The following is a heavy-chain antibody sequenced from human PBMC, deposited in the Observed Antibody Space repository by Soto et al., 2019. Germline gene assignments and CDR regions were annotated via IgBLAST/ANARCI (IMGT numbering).Heavy chain of an antibody. V-gene: IGHV3-33*01. J-gene: IGHJ6*02. D-gene: IGHD3-10*01. CDR2: IWYDGSNK. Sequence: PGGSLRLSCAASGFTFSSYGMHWVRQAPGKGLEWVAVIWYDGSNKYYADSVKGRFTISRDNSKNTLYLQMNSLRAEDTAVYYCAVSPMVRGVTYYYYGMDVWGQGTTVTVS. CDR3: AVSPMVRGVTYYYYGMDV. CDR1: GFTFSSYG.